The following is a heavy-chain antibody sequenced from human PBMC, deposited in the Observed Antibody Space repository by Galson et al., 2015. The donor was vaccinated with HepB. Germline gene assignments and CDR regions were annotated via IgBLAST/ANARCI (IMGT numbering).Heavy chain of an antibody. CDR2: ISNNADYT. J-gene: IGHJ1*01. CDR3: ARDRPPAIAAADSFQH. CDR1: GFTFSAYN. V-gene: IGHV3-21*01. D-gene: IGHD6-25*01. Sequence: SLRLSCAASGFTFSAYNMNWVRQAPGKGLEWVSSISNNADYTYYSDSVKGRFTISRDNAKNSLYPQMDSLRVEDTAVYYCARDRPPAIAAADSFQHWGQGTLVSVSS.